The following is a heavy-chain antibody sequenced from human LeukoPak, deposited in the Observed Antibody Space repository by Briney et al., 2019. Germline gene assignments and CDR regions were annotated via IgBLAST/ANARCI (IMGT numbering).Heavy chain of an antibody. J-gene: IGHJ4*02. V-gene: IGHV4-34*01. Sequence: SETLSLTCAVYGGSFSGYYWSWIRQPPGKGLEWIGEINHSGSTNYNPSPKSRVTISVDTSKNQFSLKLSSVTAADTAVYYCARGSLVVVVAATPNFFDYWGQGTLVTVSS. CDR1: GGSFSGYY. D-gene: IGHD2-15*01. CDR3: ARGSLVVVVAATPNFFDY. CDR2: INHSGST.